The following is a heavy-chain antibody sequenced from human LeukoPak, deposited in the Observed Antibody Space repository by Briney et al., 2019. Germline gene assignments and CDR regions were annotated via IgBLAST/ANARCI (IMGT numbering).Heavy chain of an antibody. Sequence: ASVKVSSKASGGTLSIYAMTWVRQAPGQGLEWMGGIIPFFATTNYAQKFQGRVTVTADESTSTSYMELTSLRSDDTAVYYCVRGLGYCSAGNCYLFGMDVWGQGTTVTVSS. CDR3: VRGLGYCSAGNCYLFGMDV. V-gene: IGHV1-69*01. D-gene: IGHD2-15*01. CDR2: IIPFFATT. J-gene: IGHJ6*02. CDR1: GGTLSIYA.